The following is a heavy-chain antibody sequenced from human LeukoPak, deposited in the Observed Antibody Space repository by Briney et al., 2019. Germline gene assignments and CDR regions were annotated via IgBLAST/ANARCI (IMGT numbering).Heavy chain of an antibody. Sequence: ASVKVSCKASGYTFTGYYMHWVRQAPGQGLEWMGWINPNSGGTNYAQKFQGRVTMTEDTSTDTAYMELSSLRSEDTAVYYCATLPILYSSRSWDYYYYYMDVWGKGTTVTVSS. CDR1: GYTFTGYY. CDR2: INPNSGGT. V-gene: IGHV1-2*02. CDR3: ATLPILYSSRSWDYYYYYMDV. D-gene: IGHD6-13*01. J-gene: IGHJ6*03.